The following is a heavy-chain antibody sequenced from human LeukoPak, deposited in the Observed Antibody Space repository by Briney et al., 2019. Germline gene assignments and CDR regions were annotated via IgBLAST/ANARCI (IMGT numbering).Heavy chain of an antibody. D-gene: IGHD1-1*01. J-gene: IGHJ4*02. Sequence: SGTLSLTCAVSGASISSTYWSTWVRQPPGKGLEWIGEIHDSGSTNYNPSLKSRVTISVDKSKKQFSLNLTSVTAADTAVYYCARWNEGCDYWGQGTLVTVSS. CDR3: ARWNEGCDY. V-gene: IGHV4-4*02. CDR2: IHDSGST. CDR1: GASISSTYW.